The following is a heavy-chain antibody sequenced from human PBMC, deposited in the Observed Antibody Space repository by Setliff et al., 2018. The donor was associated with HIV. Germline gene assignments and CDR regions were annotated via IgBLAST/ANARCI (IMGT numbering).Heavy chain of an antibody. CDR1: GGSFSDNY. V-gene: IGHV4-34*01. CDR2: INHSGRT. J-gene: IGHJ6*02. D-gene: IGHD3-10*01. CDR3: ARARYIVIRGDAGMDV. Sequence: SETLSLTCAVYGGSFSDNYWSWIRQSPGKGLEWIGEINHSGRTKYSPSLRSRVSISVDTSKTQFSLKLSSVTASDTAVYYCARARYIVIRGDAGMDVWGPGTTVTVS.